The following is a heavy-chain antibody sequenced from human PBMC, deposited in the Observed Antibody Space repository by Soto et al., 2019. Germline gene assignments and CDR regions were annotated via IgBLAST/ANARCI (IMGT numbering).Heavy chain of an antibody. D-gene: IGHD6-6*01. Sequence: EVQLAESGGGLAQPGGSLRLSCAASGFTLSGYAMDWVRQAPGKGLEYVSGISSNGVGTYYANSVQGRFTISRDNSKTAVYLQMGSLRPDDMAVYYCASRARPDFYYMDFWGKGTTVTVSS. CDR2: ISSNGVGT. CDR3: ASRARPDFYYMDF. CDR1: GFTLSGYA. V-gene: IGHV3-64*01. J-gene: IGHJ6*03.